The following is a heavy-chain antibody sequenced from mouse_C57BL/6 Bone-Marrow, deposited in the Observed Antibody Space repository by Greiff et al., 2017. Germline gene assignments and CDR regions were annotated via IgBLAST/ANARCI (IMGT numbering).Heavy chain of an antibody. V-gene: IGHV8-8*01. CDR2: LWWDDDK. Sequence: QVTLKVSGPGILQPSQTLSLTCSFSGFSLSTFGMGVGWISQPSGKGLGWLAHLWWDDDKYYNPALKSRLTISKDTSNNQVLLKIANVDTADTATYYCARHYSNAWFAYWGQGTLVTVSA. CDR3: ARHYSNAWFAY. CDR1: GFSLSTFGMG. D-gene: IGHD2-5*01. J-gene: IGHJ3*01.